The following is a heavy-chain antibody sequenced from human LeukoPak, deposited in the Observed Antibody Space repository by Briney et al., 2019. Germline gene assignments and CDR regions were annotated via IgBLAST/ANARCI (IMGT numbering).Heavy chain of an antibody. Sequence: PSQTLSLTCTVSGGSINSGGYYWSWIRQHPGKGLEWIGYIYYSESTYYNPSLKSRVTISVDTSKNQFSLKLSSVTAADTAVYYRARYDYDFWSGPVVDWGQGTLVTVSS. CDR1: GGSINSGGYY. CDR2: IYYSEST. V-gene: IGHV4-30-4*08. J-gene: IGHJ4*02. D-gene: IGHD3-3*01. CDR3: ARYDYDFWSGPVVD.